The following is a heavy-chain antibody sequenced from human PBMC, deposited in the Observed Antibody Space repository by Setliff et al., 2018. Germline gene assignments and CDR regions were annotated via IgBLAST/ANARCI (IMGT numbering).Heavy chain of an antibody. D-gene: IGHD2-15*01. V-gene: IGHV4-38-2*01. J-gene: IGHJ2*01. CDR1: GFSISSGYY. CDR3: ARQAVTTPPYFYWYFDL. Sequence: KTSETLSLTCAVSGFSISSGYYWGWIRQPPGKGLEWIVNIHHSGKAYYNPSLKSRVTMSVDTSKNHVSLKLSSVTAADTAVYYCARQAVTTPPYFYWYFDLWGRGTLVTVSS. CDR2: IHHSGKA.